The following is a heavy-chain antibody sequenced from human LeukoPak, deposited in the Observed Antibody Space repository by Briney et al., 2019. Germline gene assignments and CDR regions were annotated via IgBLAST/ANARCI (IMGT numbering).Heavy chain of an antibody. D-gene: IGHD3-9*01. Sequence: SETLSLTCAVSGGSISSGGYSWSWIRQPPGKGLEWIGYIYHSGSTYYNPSLKSRVTISVDRSKNQFSLKLSSVTAADTAVYYCARGPDILTGYYDYWGQGTLVTVSS. V-gene: IGHV4-30-2*01. CDR2: IYHSGST. CDR3: ARGPDILTGYYDY. CDR1: GGSISSGGYS. J-gene: IGHJ4*02.